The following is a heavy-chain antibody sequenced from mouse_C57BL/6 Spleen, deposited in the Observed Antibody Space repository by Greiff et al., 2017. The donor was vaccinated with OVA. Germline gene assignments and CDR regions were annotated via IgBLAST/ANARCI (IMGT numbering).Heavy chain of an antibody. Sequence: EVMLVESAGGLVQPGSSMKLSCTASGFTFSDYYMAWVRQVPEKGLEWVANINYDGSSTYYLDSLKSRFIISRDNAKNILYLQMSSLKSEDTATYYCARITGYYFDYWGQGTTLTVSS. CDR2: INYDGSST. J-gene: IGHJ2*01. CDR1: GFTFSDYY. CDR3: ARITGYYFDY. D-gene: IGHD4-1*01. V-gene: IGHV5-16*01.